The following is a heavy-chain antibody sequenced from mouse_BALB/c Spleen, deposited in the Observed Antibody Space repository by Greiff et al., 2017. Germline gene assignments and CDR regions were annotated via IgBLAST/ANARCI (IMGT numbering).Heavy chain of an antibody. J-gene: IGHJ4*01. Sequence: FQLQQSGAELVRPGTSVKVSCKASGYAFTNYLIEWVKQRPGQGLEWIGVINPGSGGTNYNEKFKGKATLTADKSSSTAYMQLSSLTSDDSAVYFCARSGFSYYYAMDYWGQGTSVTVSS. V-gene: IGHV1-54*01. CDR3: ARSGFSYYYAMDY. CDR1: GYAFTNYL. CDR2: INPGSGGT.